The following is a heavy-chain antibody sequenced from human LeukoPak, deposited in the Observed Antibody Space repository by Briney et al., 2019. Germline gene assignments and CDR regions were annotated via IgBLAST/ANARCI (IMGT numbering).Heavy chain of an antibody. CDR3: ARDKITVYVLRYFDWLPGYMDV. CDR1: TYSFTDYY. Sequence: GASVKVSCKASTYSFTDYYMHWVRQAPGQGLEWMGWINPHSGDTNYAQKFQGRVTMTRDTSISTAYMELSRLRSDDTAVYYCARDKITVYVLRYFDWLPGYMDVWGKGTTVTVSS. J-gene: IGHJ6*03. CDR2: INPHSGDT. V-gene: IGHV1-2*02. D-gene: IGHD3-9*01.